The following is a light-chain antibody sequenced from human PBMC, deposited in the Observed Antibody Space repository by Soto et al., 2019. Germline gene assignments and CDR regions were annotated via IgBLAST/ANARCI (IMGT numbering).Light chain of an antibody. CDR1: QDISNY. CDR2: DAS. V-gene: IGKV1-33*01. CDR3: QQYDKLPFT. J-gene: IGKJ3*01. Sequence: DIQMTQSPSSLSASVGDRVTITCQASQDISNYLNWYQQKPGKAPKLLIYDASNLETGVPSRFSGSGSGTDFPFTISSLQPEDIATYYWQQYDKLPFTFGPGTKVDIK.